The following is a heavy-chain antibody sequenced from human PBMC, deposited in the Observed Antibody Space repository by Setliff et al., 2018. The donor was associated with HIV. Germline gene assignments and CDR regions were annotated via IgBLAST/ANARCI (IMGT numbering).Heavy chain of an antibody. CDR2: FYTSGST. V-gene: IGHV4-61*02. CDR1: GGSITRGSYY. CDR3: ARDRGSGSWFDF. J-gene: IGHJ4*02. D-gene: IGHD1-26*01. Sequence: PSETLSLTCTVSGGSITRGSYYWSWIRQPAGKGLEWIGRFYTSGSTNYNPSLKSRVTMSVDTSKNQFSLKLSSVTAADTAVYYCARDRGSGSWFDFWGRGTLVTVS.